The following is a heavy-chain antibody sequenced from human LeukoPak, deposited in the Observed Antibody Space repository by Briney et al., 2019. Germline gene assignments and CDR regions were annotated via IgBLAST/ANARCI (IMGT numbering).Heavy chain of an antibody. D-gene: IGHD3-10*01. CDR3: ARDFRYGSGSY. V-gene: IGHV4-39*07. CDR2: IYYSGST. CDR1: GGSISSSSYY. Sequence: SETLSLTCTVSGGSISSSSYYWGWIRQPPGKGLEWIGSIYYSGSTYYNPSLKSRVTISVDTSKNQFSLKLSSVTAADTAVYYCARDFRYGSGSYWGQGTLVTVSS. J-gene: IGHJ4*02.